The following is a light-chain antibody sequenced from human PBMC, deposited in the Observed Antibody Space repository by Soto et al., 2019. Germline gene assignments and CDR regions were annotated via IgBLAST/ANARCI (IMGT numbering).Light chain of an antibody. CDR3: QSYDSSLRGEV. CDR1: NSNIGAGFD. J-gene: IGLJ2*01. CDR2: VNT. Sequence: QSVLTQPPSVSGAPGQRVTISCTGSNSNIGAGFDVHWYQQFPGTAPKLLIYVNTNRPSGVPDRFSGSKSGTSASLAITGLQAEDEADYYCQSYDSSLRGEVFGGGTKLT. V-gene: IGLV1-40*01.